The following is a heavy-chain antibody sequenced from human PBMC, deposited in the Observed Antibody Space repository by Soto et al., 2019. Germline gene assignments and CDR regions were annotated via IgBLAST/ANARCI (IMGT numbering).Heavy chain of an antibody. CDR1: GYTFVTYW. J-gene: IGHJ6*02. CDR3: ARHAYDFWSGHPNPRYYYGMDV. Sequence: PGESLKLSCTGSGYTFVTYWIGWVRQMPGKGLEWMGIIYPGDSNTRYSPSLQGQVTISVDKSISTAYLQWSSLKATDTAMYYCARHAYDFWSGHPNPRYYYGMDVWGQGTTVTV. D-gene: IGHD3-3*01. CDR2: IYPGDSNT. V-gene: IGHV5-51*01.